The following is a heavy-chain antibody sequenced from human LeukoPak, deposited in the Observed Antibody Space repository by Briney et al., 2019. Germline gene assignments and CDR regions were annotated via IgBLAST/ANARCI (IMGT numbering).Heavy chain of an antibody. CDR2: MNPNRGNT. Sequence: GASVKVSCKASGYTFTSYGIDWVRQGTGQGLEWMGWMNPNRGNTGYAQQLQGRLTITRNTSISPAYLELSSLRSEDTAVYYCARGPPHFDYWGQGPLVTVSS. V-gene: IGHV1-8*03. CDR3: ARGPPHFDY. CDR1: GYTFTSYG. J-gene: IGHJ4*02.